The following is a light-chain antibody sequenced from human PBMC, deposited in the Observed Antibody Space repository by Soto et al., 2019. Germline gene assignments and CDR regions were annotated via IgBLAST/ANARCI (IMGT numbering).Light chain of an antibody. J-gene: IGKJ3*01. CDR2: GAS. Sequence: IQLTQSPSSLSASVGDRVTISCRASQGIANFLAWYQQKPGKAPKLLIYGASTLQSGVPSRFSGSGSGTDFTLTISSLLPEDFATYDCQQLNSFPIPFGPGTKVDIK. CDR1: QGIANF. CDR3: QQLNSFPIP. V-gene: IGKV1-9*01.